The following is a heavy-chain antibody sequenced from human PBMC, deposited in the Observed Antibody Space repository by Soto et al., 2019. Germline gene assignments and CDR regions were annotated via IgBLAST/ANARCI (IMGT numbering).Heavy chain of an antibody. Sequence: QLQLQESGPGLVKPSETLSLTCTVSGGSISSSSYSWGWIRQPPGKGLGWIGSIYYSGSTFYNPSLKSRVTTSVDTSKNQFSLKLRSVSAADTAVYYCARHRLGEAKAKNWFDPWGQGTLVTVSS. D-gene: IGHD2-21*01. CDR3: ARHRLGEAKAKNWFDP. V-gene: IGHV4-39*01. CDR2: IYYSGST. J-gene: IGHJ5*02. CDR1: GGSISSSSYS.